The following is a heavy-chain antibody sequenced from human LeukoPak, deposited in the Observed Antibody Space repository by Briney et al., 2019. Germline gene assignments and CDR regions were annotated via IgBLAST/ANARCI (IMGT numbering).Heavy chain of an antibody. CDR1: GGSISSHY. J-gene: IGHJ6*02. Sequence: SETLSLTCTVSGGSISSHYWSLIRQPPGKGLEWIGYIYHSGTTNYNPSLKSRVTMSVDTSKNQFSLKLSSVTAADTAVYYCARSAEYDFWSGYFGSPGYYYGMDVWGQGTTVTVSS. CDR3: ARSAEYDFWSGYFGSPGYYYGMDV. V-gene: IGHV4-59*08. CDR2: IYHSGTT. D-gene: IGHD3-3*01.